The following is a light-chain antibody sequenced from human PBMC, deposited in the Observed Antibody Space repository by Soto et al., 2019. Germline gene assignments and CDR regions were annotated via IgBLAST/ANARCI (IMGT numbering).Light chain of an antibody. CDR1: ESLAYSDGNTY. J-gene: IGKJ4*01. CDR2: NVA. V-gene: IGKV2-30*01. Sequence: DVVLTQSRLSLHVTLGQPASISCRSSESLAYSDGNTYWSWFRHKTGQSQRRLIFNVAKRDSGVPDRFSGSVSGTNVTLIISRVQAVHGVLSYCMPGAHCHPGFG. CDR3: MPGAHCHPG.